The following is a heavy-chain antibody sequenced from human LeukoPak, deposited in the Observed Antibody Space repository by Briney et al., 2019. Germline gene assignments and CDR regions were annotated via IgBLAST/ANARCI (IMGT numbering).Heavy chain of an antibody. J-gene: IGHJ5*02. V-gene: IGHV3-9*01. CDR1: GFTFDDYA. CDR3: AKDSDYGSGSYLSWFDP. Sequence: PGRSLRLSCAASGFTFDDYAMHWVRQAPGKGLEWVSGISWNSGSIGYADSVKGRFTISGDNAKNSLYLQMNSLRAEDTALYYCAKDSDYGSGSYLSWFDPWGQGTLVTVSS. D-gene: IGHD3-10*01. CDR2: ISWNSGSI.